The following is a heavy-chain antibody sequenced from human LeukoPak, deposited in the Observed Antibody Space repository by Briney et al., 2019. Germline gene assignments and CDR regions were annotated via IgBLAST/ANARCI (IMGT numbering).Heavy chain of an antibody. V-gene: IGHV3-7*01. D-gene: IGHD3-16*01. CDR1: GFNFISYW. CDR2: IKKDASEK. CDR3: TRGGYGSSKFWGD. Sequence: GGSLRLSCAASGFNFISYWMTWVRQAPGKGLEWVANIKKDASEKYYVDSVKGRFTISRDDARNSLYLQMNSLRADDTAIYYCTRGGYGSSKFWGDWGQGTMVAVSS. J-gene: IGHJ3*01.